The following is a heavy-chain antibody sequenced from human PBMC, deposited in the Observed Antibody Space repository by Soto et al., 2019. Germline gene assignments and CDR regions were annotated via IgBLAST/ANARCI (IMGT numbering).Heavy chain of an antibody. CDR2: ISSSSSYI. CDR1: GFTFSSYS. D-gene: IGHD2-2*01. J-gene: IGHJ6*02. V-gene: IGHV3-21*01. Sequence: PGGSLRLSCAASGFTFSSYSMNWVRQAPGKGLEWVSSISSSSSYIYYADSVRGRFTISRDNAKNSLYLQMNSLRAEDTAVYYRARDTVVPAAFYYYGMDVWGQGTTVTVSS. CDR3: ARDTVVPAAFYYYGMDV.